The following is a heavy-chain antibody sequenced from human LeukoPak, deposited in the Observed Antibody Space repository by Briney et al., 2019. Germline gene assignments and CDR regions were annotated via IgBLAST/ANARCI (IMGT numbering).Heavy chain of an antibody. CDR3: ARDLLWFGELFEIDY. CDR2: INPSGGST. Sequence: ASVKVSCKASGYTFTSYYMHWVRQAPGQGLEWMGIINPSGGSTSYAQKFQGRVTMTRDTSTSTVYMELSSLRSEDTAVYHCARDLLWFGELFEIDYWGQGTLVTVSS. V-gene: IGHV1-46*01. J-gene: IGHJ4*02. D-gene: IGHD3-10*01. CDR1: GYTFTSYY.